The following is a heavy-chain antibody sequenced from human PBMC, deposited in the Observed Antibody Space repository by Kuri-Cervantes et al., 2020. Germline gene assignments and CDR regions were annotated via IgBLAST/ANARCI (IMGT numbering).Heavy chain of an antibody. CDR2: INPNSGGT. Sequence: ASVKVSCKASGYTFTSYAMHWVRQAPGQRLEWMGWINPNSGGTNYAQKFQGRVTMTRDTSISTAYMELSRLRSDDTAVYYCASEVPTVTTGFDYWGQGTRVTVSS. J-gene: IGHJ4*02. V-gene: IGHV1-2*02. CDR1: GYTFTSYA. CDR3: ASEVPTVTTGFDY. D-gene: IGHD4-17*01.